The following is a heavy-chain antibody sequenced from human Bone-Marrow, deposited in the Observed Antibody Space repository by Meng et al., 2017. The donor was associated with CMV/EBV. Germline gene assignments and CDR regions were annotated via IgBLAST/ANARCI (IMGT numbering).Heavy chain of an antibody. CDR3: TRPYSGYEKGDY. V-gene: IGHV3-73*01. J-gene: IGHJ4*02. CDR1: EFTLGGCG. D-gene: IGHD5-12*01. Sequence: SEFTLGGCGVHGVGQAYGWGLGWVGRIGKKANSYATAYAASVKGRFTISRDDSKNTAYLQMNRLKTEDTAVYYCTRPYSGYEKGDYWGQGTLVTVSS. CDR2: IGKKANSYAT.